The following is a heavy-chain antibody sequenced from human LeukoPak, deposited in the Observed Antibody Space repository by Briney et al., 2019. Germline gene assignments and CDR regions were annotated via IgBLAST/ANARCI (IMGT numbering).Heavy chain of an antibody. CDR1: GFSISTHYY. D-gene: IGHD6-6*01. J-gene: IGHJ4*02. V-gene: IGHV4-38-2*02. CDR3: AAAYSLSSSSPPDY. Sequence: SETLSLTCTVSGFSISTHYYWVWIRQPPGKGLEWIGEINHSGSTNYNPSLKSRVTISVDTSKNQFSLKLSSVTAADTAVYYCAAAYSLSSSSPPDYWGQGTLVTVSS. CDR2: INHSGST.